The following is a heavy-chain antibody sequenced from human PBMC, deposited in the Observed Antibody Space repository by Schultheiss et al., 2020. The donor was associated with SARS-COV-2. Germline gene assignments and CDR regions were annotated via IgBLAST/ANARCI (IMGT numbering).Heavy chain of an antibody. CDR1: GFTFSGSA. J-gene: IGHJ6*02. D-gene: IGHD2-8*01. Sequence: GGSLRLSCAASGFTFSGSAMHWVRQASGKGLEWVGRIRSKANSYATAYAASVKGRFTISRDNSKNTLYLQMDGLRVEDTAQYYCARVYCPNGICRHQGHDYYGMDVWGQGTTVTVSS. CDR3: ARVYCPNGICRHQGHDYYGMDV. CDR2: IRSKANSYAT. V-gene: IGHV3-73*01.